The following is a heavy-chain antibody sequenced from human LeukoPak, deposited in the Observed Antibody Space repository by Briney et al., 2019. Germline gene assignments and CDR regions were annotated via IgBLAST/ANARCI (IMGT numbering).Heavy chain of an antibody. V-gene: IGHV3-7*03. J-gene: IGHJ4*02. CDR3: AKRGVVIRVILVGFHKEAYYFDS. CDR2: IKQDGSEK. D-gene: IGHD3-22*01. CDR1: GFTFSSYW. Sequence: GGSLRLSCAASGFTFSSYWMSWVRQAPGKGLEWVANIKQDGSEKYYVDSVKGRFTISRDNPKNTLFLQMNSLRAEDTAVYFCAKRGVVIRVILVGFHKEAYYFDSWGQGALVTVSS.